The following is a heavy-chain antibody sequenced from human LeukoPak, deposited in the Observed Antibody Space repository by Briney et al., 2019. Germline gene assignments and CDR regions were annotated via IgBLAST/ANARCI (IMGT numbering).Heavy chain of an antibody. CDR1: GGSISSGGYY. CDR3: ARGSNWNYGPPFDY. CDR2: IYYSGRT. V-gene: IGHV4-31*03. J-gene: IGHJ4*02. Sequence: SQTLSLTCTVSGGSISSGGYYWSWIRQHPGKGLEWIGYIYYSGRTYYNPSLRSRVTISIDTSKNQFSLKLTSVTAADTAVYYCARGSNWNYGPPFDYWGQGTLVTVCS. D-gene: IGHD1-7*01.